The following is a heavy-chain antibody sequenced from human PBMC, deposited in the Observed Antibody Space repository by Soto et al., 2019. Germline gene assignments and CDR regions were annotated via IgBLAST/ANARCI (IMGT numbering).Heavy chain of an antibody. J-gene: IGHJ2*01. CDR2: IRSKANSYAT. D-gene: IGHD4-4*01. V-gene: IGHV3-73*01. CDR3: TRHQGNAGGRFDL. Sequence: EVQLVESGGGLVQPGGSLKLSCAASGFTFSGSAMHWVRQASGKGLGWVGRIRSKANSYATAYAASVKGRFTISRDDSKNTAYLQMNSLKTEDTAVYYCTRHQGNAGGRFDLWGRGTLVTVSS. CDR1: GFTFSGSA.